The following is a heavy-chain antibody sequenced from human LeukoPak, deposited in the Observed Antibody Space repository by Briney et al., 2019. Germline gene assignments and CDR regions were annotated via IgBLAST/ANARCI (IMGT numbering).Heavy chain of an antibody. V-gene: IGHV1-2*06. Sequence: ASVKVSCKASGYTFTGYYMHWVRQAPGQGLEWMGRINPNSSGTNYAQKFQGRVTMTRDTSISTAYMELSRLRSDDTAVYYCARDFCSSTSCYVMGDYWGQGTLVTVSS. D-gene: IGHD2-2*01. CDR3: ARDFCSSTSCYVMGDY. CDR1: GYTFTGYY. CDR2: INPNSSGT. J-gene: IGHJ4*02.